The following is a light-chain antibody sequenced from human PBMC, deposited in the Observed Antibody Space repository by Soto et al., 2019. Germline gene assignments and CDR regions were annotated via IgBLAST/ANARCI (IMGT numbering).Light chain of an antibody. CDR3: QQRSNWPLT. Sequence: EIVLTQSPVTLSLSPGERATLSCRASQSVTSFLAWYQQKPGQAPRLLIYDVSNRATGIPARFSGSGSGTDFTLPISSLEPEDFALYSCQQRSNWPLTFGGGTKVEIK. CDR1: QSVTSF. V-gene: IGKV3-11*01. J-gene: IGKJ4*01. CDR2: DVS.